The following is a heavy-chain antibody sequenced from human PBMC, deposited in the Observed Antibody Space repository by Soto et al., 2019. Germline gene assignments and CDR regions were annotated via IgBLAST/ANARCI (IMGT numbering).Heavy chain of an antibody. CDR3: ARDSYVSL. V-gene: IGHV3-53*01. CDR2: IYNGGNT. Sequence: GGSLRLSCAASGFSVGSHYMNWVRQAPGKGLEWVSIIYNGGNTYYADSVKGRFTISRDDSKNTPYLQMNSLRAEDTAVYYCARDSYVSLWGRGTLVTVSS. J-gene: IGHJ2*01. D-gene: IGHD3-16*01. CDR1: GFSVGSHY.